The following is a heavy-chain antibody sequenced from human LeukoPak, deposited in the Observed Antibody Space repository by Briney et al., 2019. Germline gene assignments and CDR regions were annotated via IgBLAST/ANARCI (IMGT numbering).Heavy chain of an antibody. J-gene: IGHJ4*02. CDR2: IIPIFGTA. V-gene: IGHV1-69*05. D-gene: IGHD2-21*02. CDR1: GGTFSSYA. Sequence: AASVKVSCKASGGTFSSYAISWVRQAPGQGLEWMGGIIPIFGTANYAQKFQGRVTMTRDTSTSTVYMELSSLRSEDTAVYYCASWGYCGGDCYSFDYWGQGTLVTVSS. CDR3: ASWGYCGGDCYSFDY.